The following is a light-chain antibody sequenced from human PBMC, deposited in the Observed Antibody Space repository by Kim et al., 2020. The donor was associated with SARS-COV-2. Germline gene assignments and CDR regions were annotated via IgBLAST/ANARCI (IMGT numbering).Light chain of an antibody. J-gene: IGLJ1*01. V-gene: IGLV2-14*03. CDR1: SSDVGAYKY. CDR2: DVG. Sequence: GQSITISCAGTSSDVGAYKYVSWYKQHPGKAPKLLIYDVGDRPSGVSNRFSGSKSGNTASLTISGLQAEDEADYYCNSYTSSSTYVFGTGTKVTVL. CDR3: NSYTSSSTYV.